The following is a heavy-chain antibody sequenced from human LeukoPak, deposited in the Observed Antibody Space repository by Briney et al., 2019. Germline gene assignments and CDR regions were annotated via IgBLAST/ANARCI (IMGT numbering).Heavy chain of an antibody. Sequence: PSETLSLTCAVSGGSIYSHYWGWIRQPPGKGLEWIGDIYYKGNTNYNPSLKSRVTISLDTSKNHLSLTLTSVVAADTAIYYFMRRYTGWNYSDYWGQGILVTVSS. CDR3: MRRYTGWNYSDY. CDR2: IYYKGNT. V-gene: IGHV4-59*11. J-gene: IGHJ4*02. D-gene: IGHD5-12*01. CDR1: GGSIYSHY.